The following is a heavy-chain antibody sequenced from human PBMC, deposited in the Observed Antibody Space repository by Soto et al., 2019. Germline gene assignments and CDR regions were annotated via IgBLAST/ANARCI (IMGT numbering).Heavy chain of an antibody. CDR3: ARTRDGYVWFDP. J-gene: IGHJ5*02. Sequence: PGGSLRLSCAASGFIFSTNGMTWVRQPPGKGLEWVSIISENSGTTYYADSVKGRFTVSRDNSKNTLYLQMNSLRVEDTAIYYCARTRDGYVWFDPWGQGTLVTVSS. CDR2: ISENSGTT. V-gene: IGHV3-23*01. CDR1: GFIFSTNG. D-gene: IGHD5-12*01.